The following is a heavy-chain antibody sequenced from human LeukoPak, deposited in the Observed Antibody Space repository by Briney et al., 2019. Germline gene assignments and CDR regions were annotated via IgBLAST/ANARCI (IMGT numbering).Heavy chain of an antibody. CDR3: VRHRNWNYDY. D-gene: IGHD1-1*01. CDR1: GASFTTYW. V-gene: IGHV5-51*01. CDR2: IYLGDSDT. J-gene: IGHJ4*02. Sequence: GEPLQISCQAAGASFTTYWIGWVRPLPGKGLEWMGIIYLGDSDTRYSPSFQGQVTITADKSINTAYLQWSRLKATDTAMYYCVRHRNWNYDYWGQGTLVTVSS.